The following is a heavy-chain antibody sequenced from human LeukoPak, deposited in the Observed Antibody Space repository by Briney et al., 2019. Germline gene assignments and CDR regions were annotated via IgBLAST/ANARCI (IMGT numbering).Heavy chain of an antibody. J-gene: IGHJ4*02. Sequence: PGGSLRLSCAASGFTFSSYAMHWVRQAPGKGLEWVAVISYDGSNKYYADSVKGRVTISRDNSKNTVYLQMNSLRAEDTAVYYCAKASPHYRVWDDYDSAGLTYWGQGTLVTVSS. CDR3: AKASPHYRVWDDYDSAGLTY. D-gene: IGHD3-22*01. CDR1: GFTFSSYA. V-gene: IGHV3-30*04. CDR2: ISYDGSNK.